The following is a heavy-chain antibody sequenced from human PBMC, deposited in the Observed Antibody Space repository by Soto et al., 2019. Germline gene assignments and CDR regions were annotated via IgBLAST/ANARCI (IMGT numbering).Heavy chain of an antibody. CDR3: AREAGELGFDY. CDR1: GFTFSSYG. J-gene: IGHJ4*02. D-gene: IGHD1-26*01. Sequence: QVQLVESGGGVVQPGRSLRLSCAASGFTFSSYGMHWVRQAPGKGLEWVAVIWYDGSNKYYADSVKGRFTISRDNSKNTLYLQMNSLRAEDTAVYYCAREAGELGFDYWGQGTLVTVSS. V-gene: IGHV3-33*01. CDR2: IWYDGSNK.